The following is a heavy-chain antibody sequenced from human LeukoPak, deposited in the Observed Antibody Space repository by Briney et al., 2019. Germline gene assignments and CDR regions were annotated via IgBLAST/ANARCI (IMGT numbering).Heavy chain of an antibody. V-gene: IGHV1-69*05. CDR1: GGTFSSYA. J-gene: IGHJ6*03. Sequence: GASVKVSCKASGGTFSSYAISWVRQAPGQGLEWMGGIIPIFGTANYAQKFQGRVTITTDESTSTAYMELSSLRSEDTAVYYCVGIAAAGRSRYYYMDVWAKGPRSPSP. CDR3: VGIAAAGRSRYYYMDV. D-gene: IGHD6-13*01. CDR2: IIPIFGTA.